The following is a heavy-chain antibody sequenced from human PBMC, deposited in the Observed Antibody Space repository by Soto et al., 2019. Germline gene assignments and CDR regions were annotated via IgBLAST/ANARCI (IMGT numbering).Heavy chain of an antibody. D-gene: IGHD3-22*01. CDR1: GFTFTSYA. CDR2: ITSGGGSTE. Sequence: EMQLLESGGGLVQPGGSLRLSCAASGFTFTSYAMSWVRQAPGKGLEWVSAITSGGGSTEYYADSVKGRFTISRDNSNNTVFLQMNSLRAEDTALYYCAKVRVILVARGYFDLWGRGTLVTVSS. V-gene: IGHV3-23*01. J-gene: IGHJ2*01. CDR3: AKVRVILVARGYFDL.